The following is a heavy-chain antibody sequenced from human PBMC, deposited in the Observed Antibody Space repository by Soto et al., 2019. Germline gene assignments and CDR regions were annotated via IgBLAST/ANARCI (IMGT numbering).Heavy chain of an antibody. V-gene: IGHV4-59*01. Sequence: QVQLQEPGPGLVKPSETLSLTCTVSGGSISSYYWSWIRQPPGKGLEWIGYIYYSGSTNYNPSLKSRVTISVDTSKNQFSLKLSSVTAADTAVYYCARDKNSYGLWGQGTLVTVSS. D-gene: IGHD5-18*01. CDR2: IYYSGST. J-gene: IGHJ4*02. CDR3: ARDKNSYGL. CDR1: GGSISSYY.